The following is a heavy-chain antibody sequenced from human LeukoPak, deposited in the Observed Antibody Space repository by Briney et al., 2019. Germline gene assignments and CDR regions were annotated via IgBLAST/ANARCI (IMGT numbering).Heavy chain of an antibody. V-gene: IGHV1-18*04. Sequence: ASVKVSCKASGYTFTSHGISWVRQAPGQGLEWMGWISACNGNTNYAQKLQGRVTMTTDTSTSTAYMELRSLRSDDTAVYYCARDPLQYQLTHNWFDPWGQGTLVTVSS. D-gene: IGHD2-2*01. J-gene: IGHJ5*02. CDR3: ARDPLQYQLTHNWFDP. CDR1: GYTFTSHG. CDR2: ISACNGNT.